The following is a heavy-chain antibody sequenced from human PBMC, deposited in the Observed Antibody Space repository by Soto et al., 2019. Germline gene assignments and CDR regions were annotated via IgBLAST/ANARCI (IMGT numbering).Heavy chain of an antibody. CDR2: IDPKSGGA. CDR3: ARAMASTLFDC. V-gene: IGHV1-2*07. D-gene: IGHD3-16*01. CDR1: GYTFSGYY. J-gene: IGHJ4*02. Sequence: ASVKVSCKAPGYTFSGYYLHWLRQAPGQGPEWMGWIDPKSGGAHYANNFQGRVTLTWDTSLSTAYMDLSSLRSDDTAVYYFARAMASTLFDCWGQGALGTGSS.